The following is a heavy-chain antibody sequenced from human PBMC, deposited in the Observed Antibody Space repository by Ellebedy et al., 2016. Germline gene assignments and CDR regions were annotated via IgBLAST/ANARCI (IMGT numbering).Heavy chain of an antibody. CDR3: ARHYYDSSGHLYYFDY. J-gene: IGHJ4*02. D-gene: IGHD3-22*01. V-gene: IGHV1-2*02. CDR1: GYTFTSYD. CDR2: INPNSGGT. Sequence: ASVKVSCXASGYTFTSYDINWVRQATGQGLEWMGWINPNSGGTNYAQKFQGRVTMTRDTSISTAYMELSRLRSDDTAVYYCARHYYDSSGHLYYFDYWGQGTLVTVSS.